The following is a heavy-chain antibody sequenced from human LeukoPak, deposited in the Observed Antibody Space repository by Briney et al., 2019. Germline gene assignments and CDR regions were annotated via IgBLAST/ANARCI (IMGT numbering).Heavy chain of an antibody. J-gene: IGHJ4*02. V-gene: IGHV1-24*01. CDR1: GYTLTELS. D-gene: IGHD3-10*01. Sequence: ASVKVSCKVSGYTLTELSMHWVRQAPGKGLEWMGGFDPEDGETIYAQKFQGRVTMTEDTSTDTAYMELSSLRSEDTAVYHCATAPLGYGSGSYSLSYWGQGTLVTVSS. CDR2: FDPEDGET. CDR3: ATAPLGYGSGSYSLSY.